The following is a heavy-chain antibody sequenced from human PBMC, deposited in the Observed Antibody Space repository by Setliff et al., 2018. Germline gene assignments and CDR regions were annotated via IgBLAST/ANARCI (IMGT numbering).Heavy chain of an antibody. CDR2: IYRSGST. CDR3: ARQLCSSGYCYATTFDY. D-gene: IGHD3-22*01. J-gene: IGHJ4*02. V-gene: IGHV4-39*06. CDR1: GGSISSSSYY. Sequence: KTSETLSLTCTVSGGSISSSSYYWGWIRQAPGKGLEWIASIYRSGSTYYNPSLKSRVTISVDTSKNQFPLKLSSVTASDTAVYYCARQLCSSGYCYATTFDYWGQGTLVTVSS.